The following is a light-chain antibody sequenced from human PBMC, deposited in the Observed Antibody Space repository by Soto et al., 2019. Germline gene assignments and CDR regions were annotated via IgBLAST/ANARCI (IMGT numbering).Light chain of an antibody. CDR1: SSNIGSNY. Sequence: QSVLTQPPSASGAPGQTVTISCSGRSSNIGSNYVYWYQQLPATAPRLLLYRADQRPSGIPDRFSGSKSGTSASLAISGLRSEDEADYYCAAWDDTLSGLVFGGGTKLTVL. CDR2: RAD. CDR3: AAWDDTLSGLV. J-gene: IGLJ2*01. V-gene: IGLV1-47*01.